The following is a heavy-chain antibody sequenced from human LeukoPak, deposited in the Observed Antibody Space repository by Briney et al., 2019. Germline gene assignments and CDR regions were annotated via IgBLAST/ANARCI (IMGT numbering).Heavy chain of an antibody. CDR2: INHSGST. D-gene: IGHD2-15*01. Sequence: SETLSLTCSVSGGSISGYYWSWIRQPPGKGLEWIGEINHSGSTNYNPSLKSRVTISVDTSKNQFSLKLSSATAADTAVYYCARVQGSVVAAFYYYYGMDVWGQGTTVTVSS. V-gene: IGHV4-34*01. J-gene: IGHJ6*02. CDR3: ARVQGSVVAAFYYYYGMDV. CDR1: GGSISGYY.